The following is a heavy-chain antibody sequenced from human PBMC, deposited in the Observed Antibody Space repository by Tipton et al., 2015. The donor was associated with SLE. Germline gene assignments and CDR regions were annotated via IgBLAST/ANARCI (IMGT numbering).Heavy chain of an antibody. CDR1: GFTFSSYE. CDR2: VSYGGTTK. Sequence: SLRLSCAASGFTFSSYEMNWVRQAPGKGLEWVSFVSYGGTTKFYADSVKGRFFISRDNDKNLVFLQMSSLRAEDMGIYYCAKGRAPGHAEPLQHWGQGTLITVSA. CDR3: AKGRAPGHAEPLQH. V-gene: IGHV3-48*03. J-gene: IGHJ1*01.